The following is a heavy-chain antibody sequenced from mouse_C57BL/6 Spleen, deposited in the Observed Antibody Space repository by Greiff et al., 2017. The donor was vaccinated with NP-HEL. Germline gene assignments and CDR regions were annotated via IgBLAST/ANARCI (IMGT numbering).Heavy chain of an antibody. CDR1: GFTFSSYG. D-gene: IGHD3-2*02. CDR2: ISSGGSYT. CDR3: ARHSPGSGYAMDY. Sequence: EVQVVESGGDLVKPGGSLKLSCAASGFTFSSYGMSWVRQTPDKRLEWVATISSGGSYTYYPDSVKGRFTISRDNAKNTLYLQMSSLKSEDTAMYYCARHSPGSGYAMDYWGQGTSVTVSS. J-gene: IGHJ4*01. V-gene: IGHV5-6*01.